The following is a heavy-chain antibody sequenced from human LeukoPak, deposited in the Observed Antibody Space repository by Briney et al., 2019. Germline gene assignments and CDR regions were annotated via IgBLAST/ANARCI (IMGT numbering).Heavy chain of an antibody. CDR2: IYYSGST. Sequence: SETLPLTCTVSGGSISPYYWSWVRQPPGKGLEWIGNIYYSGSTDSNPSLKSRVTSSVDTSKNQFSLEMSSVTAADTAMYYCARGQRGFPYWGQGTLVTVSS. D-gene: IGHD5-12*01. V-gene: IGHV4-59*01. CDR1: GGSISPYY. CDR3: ARGQRGFPY. J-gene: IGHJ4*02.